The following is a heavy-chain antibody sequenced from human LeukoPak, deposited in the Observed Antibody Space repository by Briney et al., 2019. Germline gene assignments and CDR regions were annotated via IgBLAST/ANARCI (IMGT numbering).Heavy chain of an antibody. CDR2: ISGGSGST. D-gene: IGHD3-22*01. CDR3: AKHRFESGGYHSTD. V-gene: IGHV3-23*01. Sequence: GGSLRLSCAASGFTFSSYAMSWVRQAPGKGLAWVSTISGGSGSTYCADSVRGRFTISRDNSKNTLYLQMNSLRDEDTAVYYCAKHRFESGGYHSTDWGQGTLVTVSS. J-gene: IGHJ4*02. CDR1: GFTFSSYA.